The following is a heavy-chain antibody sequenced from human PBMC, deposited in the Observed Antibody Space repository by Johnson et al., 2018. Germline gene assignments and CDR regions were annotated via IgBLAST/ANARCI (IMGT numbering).Heavy chain of an antibody. CDR3: TTETMIRIAFDM. V-gene: IGHV3-49*03. CDR1: GFTFGDYT. CDR2: IRSKAYGGTT. J-gene: IGHJ3*02. D-gene: IGHD3-22*01. Sequence: VQLVESGGGLVQXGRSLRLSCTASGFTFGDYTMSWFRQAPGKGLEWIGFIRSKAYGGTTKYAASVKGRFTISRDDSKSVAYLQMNSLKTEDTAVYYCTTETMIRIAFDMWGQGTMVTVSS.